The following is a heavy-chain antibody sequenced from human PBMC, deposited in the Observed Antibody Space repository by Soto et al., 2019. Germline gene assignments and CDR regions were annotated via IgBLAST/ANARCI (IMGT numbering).Heavy chain of an antibody. J-gene: IGHJ5*02. CDR3: ARAFLGPGYSAGKGWVDP. CDR1: GGAVSDYV. Sequence: QVHLVQSGAEVKKPGTSVRVSCKASGGAVSDYVIAWVRQAPGQGPEWMGGIIPSFGTANYAQTFLGRVTMTADKSTNTAYLELNSLPYEDTAVCYCARAFLGPGYSAGKGWVDPWGQGTLVTVSS. V-gene: IGHV1-69*06. D-gene: IGHD1-26*01. CDR2: IIPSFGTA.